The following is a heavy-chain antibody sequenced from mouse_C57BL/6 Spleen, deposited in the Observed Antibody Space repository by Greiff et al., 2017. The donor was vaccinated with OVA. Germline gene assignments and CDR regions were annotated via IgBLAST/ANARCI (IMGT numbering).Heavy chain of an antibody. CDR2: INPNNGGT. CDR1: GYTFTDYY. CDR3: SSSTYYYGSSPYAY. D-gene: IGHD1-1*01. Sequence: VQLQQSGPELVKPGASVKISCKASGYTFTDYYMNWVKQSHGKSLEWIGDINPNNGGTSYNQKFKGKATLTVDKSSSTASLELSSLTSEDSAVYFCSSSTYYYGSSPYAYWGQGTLVTVSA. J-gene: IGHJ3*01. V-gene: IGHV1-26*01.